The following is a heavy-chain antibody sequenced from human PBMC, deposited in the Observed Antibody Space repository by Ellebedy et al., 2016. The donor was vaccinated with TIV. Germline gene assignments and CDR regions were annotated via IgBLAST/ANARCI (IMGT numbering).Heavy chain of an antibody. CDR1: GFSFSSYW. D-gene: IGHD4-17*01. CDR3: VRDGAYGDYSPGYYGLNV. J-gene: IGHJ6*02. Sequence: GGSLRLSCVASGFSFSSYWMTWVRQAPGKGLEWVANVNQDGTENYVVDSVKGRFTISRDNTKNSLYLQMNSLRVEDTAVYYCVRDGAYGDYSPGYYGLNVWGQGTAVTVSS. CDR2: VNQDGTEN. V-gene: IGHV3-7*03.